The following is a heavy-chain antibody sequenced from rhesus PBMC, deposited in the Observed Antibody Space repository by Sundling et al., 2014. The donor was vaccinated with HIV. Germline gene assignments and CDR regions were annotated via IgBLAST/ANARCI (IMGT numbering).Heavy chain of an antibody. CDR3: ASPIYSTGIDV. CDR2: IWYDGSKK. V-gene: IGHV3-54*02. CDR1: GFTFSSYG. D-gene: IGHD4-23*01. J-gene: IGHJ5-1*01. Sequence: EVQLVESGGGLVQPGGSLRLSCAASGFTFSSYGMHWVRQAPGKGLHWLTLIWYDGSKKYYEDSVRDRFTISRDNSKNMVYLQMNNLKLEDTAVYYCASPIYSTGIDVWGPGVLVTVSS.